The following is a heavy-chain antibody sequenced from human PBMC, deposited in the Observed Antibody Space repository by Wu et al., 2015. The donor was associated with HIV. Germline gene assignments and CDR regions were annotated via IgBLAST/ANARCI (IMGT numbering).Heavy chain of an antibody. CDR1: GYTFTSYG. D-gene: IGHD6-6*01. J-gene: IGHJ5*02. Sequence: QVHLEQSGAEMKKPGASVKVSCKASGYTFTSYGISCVRQAPGQGLEWMGWISAYNGNTNYAQKLQGRVTMTTDTSTSTAYMELRSLRSDDTAVYYCVRDSTEDRPNWFDPWGQGTLVIVSS. CDR2: ISAYNGNT. V-gene: IGHV1-18*01. CDR3: VRDSTEDRPNWFDP.